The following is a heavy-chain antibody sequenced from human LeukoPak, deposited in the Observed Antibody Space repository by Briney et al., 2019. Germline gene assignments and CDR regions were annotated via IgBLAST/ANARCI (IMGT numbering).Heavy chain of an antibody. CDR1: GGSIGGNY. V-gene: IGHV4-59*01. CDR2: VFYTGST. D-gene: IGHD6-19*01. J-gene: IGHJ4*02. CDR3: ARAVAVAGTFKFDF. Sequence: SETLSLTCTVSGGSIGGNYWTWIRQPPGKGLDYIGHVFYTGSTNYSPSLKSRVTISIDTSKSHFSLKLTSVTAADTAVYYCARAVAVAGTFKFDFWGQGTLVTVPS.